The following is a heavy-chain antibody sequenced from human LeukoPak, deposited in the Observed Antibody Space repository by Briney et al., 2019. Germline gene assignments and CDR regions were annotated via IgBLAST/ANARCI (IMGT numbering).Heavy chain of an antibody. CDR3: ARPRVGPIKGFDY. J-gene: IGHJ4*02. CDR2: IYHTGIT. CDR1: GYSISSNNY. Sequence: SETLSLSCAVSGYSISSNNYWGWIRQPPGKGLGWIGSIYHTGITYYNPSLRRRVTTSVDTSKNQFSLKLSSVTTADTAVYYCARPRVGPIKGFDYWGRGTLVTVSS. V-gene: IGHV4-38-2*01. D-gene: IGHD1-26*01.